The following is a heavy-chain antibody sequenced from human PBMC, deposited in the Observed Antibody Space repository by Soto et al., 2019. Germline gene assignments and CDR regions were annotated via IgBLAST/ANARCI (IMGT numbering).Heavy chain of an antibody. J-gene: IGHJ5*02. D-gene: IGHD6-19*01. CDR2: IIPKFGTT. V-gene: IGHV1-69*01. Sequence: QVQLVQSGAEVKKPGSSVKVSCKASGGTFSTYPINWVRQAPGQGLEYMGGIIPKFGTTNYAQKFRGTVTITADESTSTAYMELNNLRSEDTAVYYCAMGASNSTGWYIWFDPWGQGTLVTVSS. CDR1: GGTFSTYP. CDR3: AMGASNSTGWYIWFDP.